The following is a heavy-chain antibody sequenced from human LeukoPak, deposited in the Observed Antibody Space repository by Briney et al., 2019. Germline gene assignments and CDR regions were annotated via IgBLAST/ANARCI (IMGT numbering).Heavy chain of an antibody. J-gene: IGHJ4*02. V-gene: IGHV3-66*01. CDR2: IYSGGST. CDR3: ASGGGVAVAPFDY. CDR1: GFTVSSNY. Sequence: GGSLRLSCAASGFTVSSNYMSWVRQAPGKGLEWVSVIYSGGSTYYADSVKGRFTISRDNSKSTLYLQMNSLRAEDTAVYYCASGGGVAVAPFDYWGQGTLVTVSS. D-gene: IGHD6-19*01.